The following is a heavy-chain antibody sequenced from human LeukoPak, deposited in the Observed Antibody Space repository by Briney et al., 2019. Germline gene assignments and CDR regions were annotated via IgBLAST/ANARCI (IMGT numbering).Heavy chain of an antibody. J-gene: IGHJ4*02. CDR2: VYNSGSI. D-gene: IGHD4-23*01. CDR3: ASVGSSGSLGRWYYFDY. V-gene: IGHV4-59*02. CDR1: GGSVSSYY. Sequence: SETLSLTCSVSGGSVSSYYWSWLRQPPGEGLEWIGYVYNSGSIKYSPTLESRVPISVDTSKNKFSLNLSAVTAADTAVYHCASVGSSGSLGRWYYFDYWGQGKLVTVSS.